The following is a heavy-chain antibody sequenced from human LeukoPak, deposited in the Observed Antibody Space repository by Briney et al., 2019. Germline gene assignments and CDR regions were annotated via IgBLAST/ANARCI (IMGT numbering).Heavy chain of an antibody. D-gene: IGHD4-17*01. Sequence: KPSETLSLTCAVSGGSISSGGYSWSWIRQPPGKGLEWIGYIYHSGSTYYNPSLKSRVTISVDRSKNQFSLKLSSVTAADTAVYYCARKGETTVTTSFDYWGQGTLVTVSS. CDR2: IYHSGST. CDR1: GGSISSGGYS. J-gene: IGHJ4*02. V-gene: IGHV4-30-2*01. CDR3: ARKGETTVTTSFDY.